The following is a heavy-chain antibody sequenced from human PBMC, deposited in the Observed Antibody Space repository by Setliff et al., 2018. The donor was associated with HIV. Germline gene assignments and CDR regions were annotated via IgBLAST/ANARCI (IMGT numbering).Heavy chain of an antibody. Sequence: PGGSLRLSCAASGFTFRSYAMNWVRQAPGKGLEWVSYISSSSSTIYYADSVKGRFTISRDNAKNSLYLQMNSLRAEDTAVYYCARDLFRAAGKGWVDYWGQGTLVTVSS. CDR1: GFTFRSYA. D-gene: IGHD6-13*01. CDR3: ARDLFRAAGKGWVDY. J-gene: IGHJ4*02. CDR2: ISSSSSTI. V-gene: IGHV3-48*04.